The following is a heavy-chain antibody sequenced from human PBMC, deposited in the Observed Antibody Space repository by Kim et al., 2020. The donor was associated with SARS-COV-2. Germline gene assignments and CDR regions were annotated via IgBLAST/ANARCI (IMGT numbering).Heavy chain of an antibody. V-gene: IGHV4-39*01. CDR1: GGSISSSSYY. D-gene: IGHD3-10*01. CDR3: ARQNKWFGDGGYFDY. Sequence: SETLSLTCTVSGGSISSSSYYWGWIRQPPGKGLEWIGSIYYSGSTYYNPSLKSRVTISVDTSKNQFSLKLSSVTAADTAVYYCARQNKWFGDGGYFDYWGQGTLVTVSS. CDR2: IYYSGST. J-gene: IGHJ4*02.